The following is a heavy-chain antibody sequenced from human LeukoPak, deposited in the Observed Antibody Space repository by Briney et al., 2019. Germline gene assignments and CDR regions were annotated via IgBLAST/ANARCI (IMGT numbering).Heavy chain of an antibody. CDR3: ARVNGPYFDY. J-gene: IGHJ4*02. CDR2: IYYSGST. CDR1: GGSISSYY. Sequence: PSETLSLTCTVSGGSISSYYWSWIRQPPGKGLERIGYIYYSGSTNYNPSLKSRVTISVDTSKNQFSLKLSSVTAADTAVYYCARVNGPYFDYWGQGTLVTVSS. V-gene: IGHV4-59*01.